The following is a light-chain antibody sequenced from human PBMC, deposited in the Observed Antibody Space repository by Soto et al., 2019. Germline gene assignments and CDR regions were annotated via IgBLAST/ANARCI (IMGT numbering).Light chain of an antibody. CDR3: ISYTTSSPYV. J-gene: IGLJ1*01. Sequence: QSVLTQPASVSGSPGQSITIPCTGTSSDVGGYNYVSWYQQHPGKAPKLMIYDVSNRPSGVSYRFSGSKSGNTASLTISGLQAEDEADYYCISYTTSSPYVFVTGTKATVL. V-gene: IGLV2-14*01. CDR2: DVS. CDR1: SSDVGGYNY.